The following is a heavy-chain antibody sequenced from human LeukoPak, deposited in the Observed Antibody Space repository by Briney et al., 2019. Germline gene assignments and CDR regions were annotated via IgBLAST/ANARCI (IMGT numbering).Heavy chain of an antibody. J-gene: IGHJ4*02. CDR2: IYYSGST. CDR3: ARLGEWELPDY. V-gene: IGHV4-39*01. CDR1: GGSISSSSYY. Sequence: SETLSLTCTVSGGSISSSSYYWGWIRQPPGKGLEWIGSIYYSGSTYYNPSLKSRVTISVDTSKNQFSLKLSFVIAADTAVYYCARLGEWELPDYWGQGTLVTVSS. D-gene: IGHD1-26*01.